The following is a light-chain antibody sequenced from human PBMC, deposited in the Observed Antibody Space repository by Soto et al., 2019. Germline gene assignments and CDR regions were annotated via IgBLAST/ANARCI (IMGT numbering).Light chain of an antibody. Sequence: NFMLTQPHSVSESPGKTVTLSCTRTSGSIASNYVQWYQQRPGSAPTTVIFGGDQRPSGVSDRFSASIDSSSNSASLTIAGLQTEDEADYYCQSYDSNNYVVFGGGTKVTVL. V-gene: IGLV6-57*04. J-gene: IGLJ2*01. CDR2: GGD. CDR3: QSYDSNNYVV. CDR1: SGSIASNY.